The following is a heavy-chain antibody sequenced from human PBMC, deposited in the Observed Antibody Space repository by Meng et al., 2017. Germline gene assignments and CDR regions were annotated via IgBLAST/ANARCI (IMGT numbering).Heavy chain of an antibody. CDR2: IETKPNNYAT. CDR1: GVTFSGSD. J-gene: IGHJ3*02. CDR3: TISTRCHI. Sequence: GESLKIPCAVSGVTFSGSDIHWVRQASGKGLEWVGRIETKPNNYATSYGASLRGSFTISRDDSKNMAYLQMNSLETEDTALYYCTISTRCHIWGKGSMVTVSS. V-gene: IGHV3-73*01.